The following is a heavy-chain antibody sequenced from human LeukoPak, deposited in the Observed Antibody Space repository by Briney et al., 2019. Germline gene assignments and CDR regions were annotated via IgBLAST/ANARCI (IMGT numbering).Heavy chain of an antibody. V-gene: IGHV1-2*02. CDR2: INPNSGGT. D-gene: IGHD6-13*01. CDR1: GYTFTGYY. CDR3: ARDYSSSWYLPDY. J-gene: IGHJ4*02. Sequence: ASVKVSCKASGYTFTGYYMHWVRQAPGQGLEWMGWINPNSGGTNYAQKFQGRVTMTRGTSISTAYMEPSRLRSDDTAVYYCARDYSSSWYLPDYWGQGTLVTVSS.